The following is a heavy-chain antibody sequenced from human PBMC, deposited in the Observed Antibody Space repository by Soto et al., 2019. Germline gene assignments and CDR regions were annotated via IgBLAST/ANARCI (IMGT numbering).Heavy chain of an antibody. V-gene: IGHV3-21*01. Sequence: EVQLVESGGGLVKPGGSLRLSCAASGFTFSNYRMNWVRQAPGKGLEWVSSIDTSTYIHYADSVKGRFTISRDNAKNSLSLQMNSLRAEDTAIYFCARVGVQYYYYGMDVWGQGTTVTVSS. D-gene: IGHD3-10*01. CDR1: GFTFSNYR. CDR2: IDTSTYI. J-gene: IGHJ6*02. CDR3: ARVGVQYYYYGMDV.